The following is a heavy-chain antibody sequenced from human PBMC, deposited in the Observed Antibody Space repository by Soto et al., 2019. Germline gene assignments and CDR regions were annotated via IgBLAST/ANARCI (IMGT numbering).Heavy chain of an antibody. CDR3: ARDRTGTTSHYMDV. D-gene: IGHD1-7*01. J-gene: IGHJ6*03. Sequence: GGSLRLSCAGSGFTFGRHWMTWVRQAPGKGLEWVSYISESGGTTYFADSVKGRFTISRDNAKNSLYLQMNSLRAEDTAVYYCARDRTGTTSHYMDVWGKGTTVTVSS. V-gene: IGHV3-48*01. CDR1: GFTFGRHW. CDR2: ISESGGTT.